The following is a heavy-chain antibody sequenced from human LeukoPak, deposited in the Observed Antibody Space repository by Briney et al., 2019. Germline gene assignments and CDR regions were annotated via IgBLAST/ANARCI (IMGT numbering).Heavy chain of an antibody. Sequence: SETLSLTCSASGGSISSSGYYWGWIRQPPGKGLEWIGSVYYSGTTYYNPSLKSRVTISIDTSKNQFSLRLSSVTAEDTAVYYCAREYSSSRYGYWGQGTLVSVSS. D-gene: IGHD6-13*01. J-gene: IGHJ4*02. CDR2: VYYSGTT. V-gene: IGHV4-39*07. CDR1: GGSISSSGYY. CDR3: AREYSSSRYGY.